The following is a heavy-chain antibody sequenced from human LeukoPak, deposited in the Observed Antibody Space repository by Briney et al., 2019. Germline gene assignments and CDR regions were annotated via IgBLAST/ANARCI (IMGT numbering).Heavy chain of an antibody. CDR3: ATRRSSGWYGSAYYFEY. CDR2: IYYSGST. J-gene: IGHJ4*02. CDR1: GGSISTSSYY. D-gene: IGHD6-19*01. V-gene: IGHV4-39*01. Sequence: PSETLSLTCTVSGGSISTSSYYWGWIRQPPGKGLEWIASIYYSGSTYYNPSLKSRVTISVDTSKNQFSLKLSSVTAADTAVYYCATRRSSGWYGSAYYFEYWGQGTLVTVSS.